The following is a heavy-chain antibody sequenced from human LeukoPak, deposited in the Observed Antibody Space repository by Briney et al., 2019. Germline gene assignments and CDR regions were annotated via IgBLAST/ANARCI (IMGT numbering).Heavy chain of an antibody. CDR2: ISYDGSNK. Sequence: GGSLRLSCAASGFTFSSYGMHWVRQAPGKGLEWVAVISYDGSNKYYADSVKGRFTISRDNSKNTLYLQMNSLRAEDTAVYYCASDYYDSSGYFTPIDYWGQGTLVTVSS. CDR1: GFTFSSYG. CDR3: ASDYYDSSGYFTPIDY. V-gene: IGHV3-30*03. D-gene: IGHD3-22*01. J-gene: IGHJ4*02.